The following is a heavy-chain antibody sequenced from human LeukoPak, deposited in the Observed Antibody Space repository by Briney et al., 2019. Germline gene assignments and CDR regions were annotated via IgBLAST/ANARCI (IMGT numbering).Heavy chain of an antibody. CDR3: AKGAYDFWSGYFDY. CDR1: GFTFSSYS. CDR2: ISSSSSTI. Sequence: GGSLRLSCAASGFTFSSYSMNWVRQAPGKGLEWVSYISSSSSTIYYADSVKGRFTISRDNAKNSLYLQMNSLRAEDTAVYYCAKGAYDFWSGYFDYWGQGTLVTVSS. J-gene: IGHJ4*02. D-gene: IGHD3-3*01. V-gene: IGHV3-48*04.